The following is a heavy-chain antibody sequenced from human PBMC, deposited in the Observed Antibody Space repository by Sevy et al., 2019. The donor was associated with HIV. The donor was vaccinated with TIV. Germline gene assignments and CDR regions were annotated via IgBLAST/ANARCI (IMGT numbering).Heavy chain of an antibody. CDR1: GGSINSDH. CDR2: VYYIGGT. J-gene: IGHJ3*02. CDR3: ARRNDFAI. V-gene: IGHV4-59*08. Sequence: LVAASETLSLTCTVSGGSINSDHWNWIRQPPGKGLEWIGYVYYIGGTNYNPSLKNRVTISVDRTKNQFSLKLTSVTAADTAVYYCARRNDFAIWGQGTMVTVSS.